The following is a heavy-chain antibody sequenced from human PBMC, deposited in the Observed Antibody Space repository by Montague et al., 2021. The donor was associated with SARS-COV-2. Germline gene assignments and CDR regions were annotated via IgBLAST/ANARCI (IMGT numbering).Heavy chain of an antibody. CDR1: AGSISTNSYY. J-gene: IGHJ5*02. CDR3: ARLWVFYGSGSYKNSWFDP. Sequence: SETLSLTCTVSAGSISTNSYYWAWIRQPPGKGLEWIGSISYSGSTYFNPSLESRLTMSVDTSKNHFSLKLSSVTAADTAVYYCARLWVFYGSGSYKNSWFDPRGQGTRVTVSS. V-gene: IGHV4-39*02. CDR2: ISYSGST. D-gene: IGHD3-10*01.